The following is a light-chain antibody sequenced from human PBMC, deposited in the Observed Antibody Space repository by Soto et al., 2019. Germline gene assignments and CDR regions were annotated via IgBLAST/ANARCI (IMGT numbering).Light chain of an antibody. Sequence: EIVMTQSPATRSVSPGERATLSCRASQSVSSNLAWYQQKPGQAPRHLIYGASTRATGIPARFSGSGSGTEFTLTISILQSEDFAVYYCQQYYNWPPWTFGQGTKVDIK. CDR3: QQYYNWPPWT. J-gene: IGKJ1*01. V-gene: IGKV3-15*01. CDR2: GAS. CDR1: QSVSSN.